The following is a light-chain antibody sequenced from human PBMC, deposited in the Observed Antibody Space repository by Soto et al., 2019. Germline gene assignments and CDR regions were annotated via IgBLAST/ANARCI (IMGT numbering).Light chain of an antibody. CDR3: QSYDSSLSGSV. V-gene: IGLV1-40*01. J-gene: IGLJ2*01. CDR1: SSNIGAGYD. Sequence: QSVLTQPPSVSGAPGQRVTISCIGSSSNIGAGYDVHWYRQLPGAAPKVLIYGNINRPSGLPDRFSDSRSGTSASLAITGLRADDEADYYCQSYDSSLSGSVFGGGTKLTVL. CDR2: GNI.